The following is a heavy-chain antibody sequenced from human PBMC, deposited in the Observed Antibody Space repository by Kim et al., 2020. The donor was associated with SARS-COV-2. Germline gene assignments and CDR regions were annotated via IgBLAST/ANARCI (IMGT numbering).Heavy chain of an antibody. V-gene: IGHV3-53*01. CDR1: GFTVSSNY. J-gene: IGHJ6*02. CDR3: ARELRVRAYYGMDV. CDR2: IYSGGST. D-gene: IGHD3-10*01. Sequence: GGSLRLSCAASGFTVSSNYMSWVRQAPGKGLEWVSVIYSGGSTYYADSVKGRFTISRDNSKNTLYLQMNSLRAEDTAVYYCARELRVRAYYGMDVWGQGTTVTVSS.